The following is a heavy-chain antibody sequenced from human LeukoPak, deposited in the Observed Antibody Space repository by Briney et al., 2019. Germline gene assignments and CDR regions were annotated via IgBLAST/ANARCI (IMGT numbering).Heavy chain of an antibody. CDR3: ARDDGLNTNFDY. Sequence: GGSLRLSCAASGFTFRNYWMGWVRQAPRKGLEWVANTKPDGSAEYYADSVRGRFTTSRDNANNFLYLQMNSLRAEDTAVYYCARDDGLNTNFDYWGQGTLVTVSS. D-gene: IGHD5-24*01. CDR1: GFTFRNYW. V-gene: IGHV3-7*01. J-gene: IGHJ4*02. CDR2: TKPDGSAE.